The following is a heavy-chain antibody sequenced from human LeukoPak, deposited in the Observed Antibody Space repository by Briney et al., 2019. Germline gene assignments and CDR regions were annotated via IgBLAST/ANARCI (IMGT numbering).Heavy chain of an antibody. Sequence: PSETLSLTCTVPGGSISSYYWSWIRQPPGKGLEWIGYIYYSGSTNYNPSLKSRVTISVDTSKNQFSLKLSSVTAADTAVYYCAREVRGVSVDVWGKGTTVTVSS. CDR3: AREVRGVSVDV. CDR1: GGSISSYY. D-gene: IGHD3-10*01. V-gene: IGHV4-59*01. CDR2: IYYSGST. J-gene: IGHJ6*04.